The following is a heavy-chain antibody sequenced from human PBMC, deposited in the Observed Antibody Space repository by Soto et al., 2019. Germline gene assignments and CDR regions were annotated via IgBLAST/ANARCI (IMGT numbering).Heavy chain of an antibody. Sequence: SETRSLTCAVYGGSFSGYYWTWIRQSPGKGLEWIGQISYSGSTNYNPSLKSRVFISIGTSNNQFFLELTSVTAADTAVYYCARFLGGYYDYWGQGTLVTVSS. D-gene: IGHD3-3*01. CDR1: GGSFSGYY. CDR2: ISYSGST. CDR3: ARFLGGYYDY. J-gene: IGHJ4*02. V-gene: IGHV4-34*01.